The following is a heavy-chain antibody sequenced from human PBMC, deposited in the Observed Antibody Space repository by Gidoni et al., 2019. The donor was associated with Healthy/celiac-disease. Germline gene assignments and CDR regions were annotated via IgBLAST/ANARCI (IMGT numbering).Heavy chain of an antibody. Sequence: QVQLVQSGAEGKKPGSSVKVSCKASGGNFSSYAISWVRQAPGQGLEWMGVIIPIFGTANYAQKFQGRVTITADKSTSTAYVELSSLRSEDTAVYYCAGFRELGFSGTYFDYWCQVTLVTVSS. CDR3: AGFRELGFSGTYFDY. D-gene: IGHD3-3*01. J-gene: IGHJ4*02. V-gene: IGHV1-69*06. CDR2: IIPIFGTA. CDR1: GGNFSSYA.